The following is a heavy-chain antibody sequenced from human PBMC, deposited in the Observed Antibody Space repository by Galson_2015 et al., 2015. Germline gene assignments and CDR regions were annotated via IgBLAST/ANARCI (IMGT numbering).Heavy chain of an antibody. Sequence: SLRLSCAASGFTFSTYGMHWVRQAPGKGLEWLALIWYDGKNQYYADSVKGRFTISRDNSKNMLYLQINSLRVEDTAVYYCARGRHRSDYWGQGTLVTASS. CDR2: IWYDGKNQ. CDR1: GFTFSTYG. J-gene: IGHJ4*02. D-gene: IGHD2-21*01. CDR3: ARGRHRSDY. V-gene: IGHV3-33*01.